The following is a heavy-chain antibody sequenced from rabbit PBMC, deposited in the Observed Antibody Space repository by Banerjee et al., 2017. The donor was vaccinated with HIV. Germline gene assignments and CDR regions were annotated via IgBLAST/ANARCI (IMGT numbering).Heavy chain of an antibody. CDR3: VRETETYAGYAGYDGL. V-gene: IGHV1S40*01. CDR1: GFSFSSGYD. Sequence: QSLEESGGGLVKPGASLTLTCKASGFSFSSGYDMCWVRQAPGKGLEWIGCINTGHGGAYYATWAKGRFTSSKSSSTTVTLQLTGLTAADTATYFCVRETETYAGYAGYDGLWGPGTLVTVS. CDR2: INTGHGGA. D-gene: IGHD7-1*01. J-gene: IGHJ4*01.